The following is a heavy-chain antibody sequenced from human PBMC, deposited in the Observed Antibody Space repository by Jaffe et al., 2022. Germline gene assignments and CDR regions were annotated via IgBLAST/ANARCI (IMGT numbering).Heavy chain of an antibody. CDR3: ARVSTYYDFWSGYYSKDAFDI. V-gene: IGHV4-39*01. J-gene: IGHJ3*02. Sequence: QLQLQESGPGLVKPSETLSLTCTVSGGSISSSSYYWGWIRQPPGKGLEWIGSIYYSGSTYYNPSLKSRVTISVDTSKNQFSLKLSSVTAADTAVYYCARVSTYYDFWSGYYSKDAFDIWGQGTMVTVSS. D-gene: IGHD3-3*01. CDR1: GGSISSSSYY. CDR2: IYYSGST.